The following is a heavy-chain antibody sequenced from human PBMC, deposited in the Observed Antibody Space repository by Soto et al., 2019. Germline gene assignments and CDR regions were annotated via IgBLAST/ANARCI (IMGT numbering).Heavy chain of an antibody. CDR2: IYPGDSDT. CDR3: ARLLDYYGSGSNFFDY. D-gene: IGHD3-10*01. V-gene: IGHV5-51*01. CDR1: GYSFTSYW. Sequence: PGESLKISCKGSGYSFTSYWIGWVRQMPGKGLEWMGIIYPGDSDTRYSPSFQGQVTISADKSISTAYLQWSSLKASDTAMYYCARLLDYYGSGSNFFDYWGQGTLVTVSS. J-gene: IGHJ4*02.